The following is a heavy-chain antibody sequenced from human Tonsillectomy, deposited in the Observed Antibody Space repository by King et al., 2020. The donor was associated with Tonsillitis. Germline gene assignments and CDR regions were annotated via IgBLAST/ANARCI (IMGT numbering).Heavy chain of an antibody. J-gene: IGHJ5*02. D-gene: IGHD3-10*01. V-gene: IGHV4-39*07. Sequence: VQLQESGPGLVKPSETLSLTCTVSGGSISSSSYYWGWIRQPPGKGLEWIGSIYYSGSTYYNPSLKSRVTISVDTSKNQFSLKLSSVTAADTAVYYCARRNVVSYYYGSGSYYNGRPYNGLDPWGQGTLVTVSS. CDR2: IYYSGST. CDR1: GGSISSSSYY. CDR3: ARRNVVSYYYGSGSYYNGRPYNGLDP.